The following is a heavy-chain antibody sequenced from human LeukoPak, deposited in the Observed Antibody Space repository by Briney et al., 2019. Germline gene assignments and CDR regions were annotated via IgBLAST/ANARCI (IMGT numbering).Heavy chain of an antibody. V-gene: IGHV4-34*01. CDR2: VNHSGST. D-gene: IGHD3-3*01. Sequence: RTSETLSLTCAVYGGSFSGYYWSWIRQPPGKGLEWIGEVNHSGSTNYNPSLKSRVTISVDTSKNQFSLKLSSVTAADTAVYYCARNSSDDFWSGYNEYWGQGTLVTVSS. J-gene: IGHJ4*02. CDR3: ARNSSDDFWSGYNEY. CDR1: GGSFSGYY.